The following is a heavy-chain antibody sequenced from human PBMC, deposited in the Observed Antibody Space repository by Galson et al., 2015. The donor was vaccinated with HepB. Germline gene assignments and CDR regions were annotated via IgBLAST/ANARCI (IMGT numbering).Heavy chain of an antibody. Sequence: SLRLSCAASGFTFSNYAMHWVRQAPGKGLEWVAVISYDGSNKYYAYSLKGRFTISRDNSKNTLYLQMNSLRAEDTALYYCARGGSSSSRPGVCYGMDVWGQGTTVTVSS. CDR2: ISYDGSNK. CDR1: GFTFSNYA. V-gene: IGHV3-30-3*01. CDR3: ARGGSSSSRPGVCYGMDV. J-gene: IGHJ6*02. D-gene: IGHD6-6*01.